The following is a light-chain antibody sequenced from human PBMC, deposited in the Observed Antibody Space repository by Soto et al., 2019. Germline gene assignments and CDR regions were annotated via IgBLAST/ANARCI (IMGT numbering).Light chain of an antibody. J-gene: IGLJ1*01. CDR3: SSYTTSSTVV. V-gene: IGLV2-14*02. CDR2: EVS. CDR1: SSDVGNYNL. Sequence: QSALTQPASVSGSPAQSITISCTGTSSDVGNYNLVSWYQQHPGKAPKLMIYEVSSRPSGVSNRFSGSKSGNTASLTISGLQPEDEADYYCSSYTTSSTVVFGTGTKLTVL.